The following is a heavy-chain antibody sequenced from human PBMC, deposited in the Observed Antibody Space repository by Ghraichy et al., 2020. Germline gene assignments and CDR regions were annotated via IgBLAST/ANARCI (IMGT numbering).Heavy chain of an antibody. J-gene: IGHJ6*02. CDR2: ISYDGSNK. CDR1: GFTFSSYA. CDR3: ARDIRSGYQTYYYYGMDV. D-gene: IGHD3-22*01. V-gene: IGHV3-30*04. Sequence: GGSQRLSCAASGFTFSSYAMHWVRQAPGKGLEWVAVISYDGSNKYYADSVKGRFTISRDNSKNTLYLQMNSLRAEDTAVYYCARDIRSGYQTYYYYGMDVWGQGTTVTVSS.